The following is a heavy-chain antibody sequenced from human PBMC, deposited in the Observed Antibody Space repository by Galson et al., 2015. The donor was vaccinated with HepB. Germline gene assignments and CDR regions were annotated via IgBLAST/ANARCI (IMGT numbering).Heavy chain of an antibody. CDR1: GSSSSRYW. Sequence: QSGAEVKKAEESLKISCKASGSSSSRYWIGWVRQMPGKGLEWLGVIDPDDSDVRYSPSFEGQVTISVDMSTTTAYLQWTSLRASDTAMYYCAIQYYYGSGTLIGANWFDSWGQGTLVTVSS. CDR2: IDPDDSDV. D-gene: IGHD3-10*01. V-gene: IGHV5-51*01. CDR3: AIQYYYGSGTLIGANWFDS. J-gene: IGHJ5*01.